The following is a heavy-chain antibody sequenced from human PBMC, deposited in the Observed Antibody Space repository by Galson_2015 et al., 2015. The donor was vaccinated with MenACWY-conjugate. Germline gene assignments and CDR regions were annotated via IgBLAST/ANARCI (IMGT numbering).Heavy chain of an antibody. Sequence: SLRLSCAASGFTFGTYGIHWVRQAPAKGLEWVALIWDDGSYKYYADSVKGRFTISRDNSKNTLYLQMNSLRAEDTAVYYCARVFDTWYMDVWGKGTTDTVSS. V-gene: IGHV3-33*08. D-gene: IGHD3-3*01. J-gene: IGHJ6*03. CDR2: IWDDGSYK. CDR3: ARVFDTWYMDV. CDR1: GFTFGTYG.